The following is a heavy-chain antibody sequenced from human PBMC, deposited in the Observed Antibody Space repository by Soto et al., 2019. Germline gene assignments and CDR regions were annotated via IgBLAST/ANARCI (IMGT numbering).Heavy chain of an antibody. CDR3: ERSRGSAGTTYYFDY. J-gene: IGHJ4*02. CDR2: IYTTGST. CDR1: GGSINSYY. D-gene: IGHD1-1*01. V-gene: IGHV4-4*07. Sequence: SETLSLTCTVSGGSINSYYWAWVRQPAGKGLEWIGHIYTTGSTNYNPSLKSRVTMSVDTSKNQFSLSLSSVTAADTAVYYCERSRGSAGTTYYFDYWGQGTLVTVSS.